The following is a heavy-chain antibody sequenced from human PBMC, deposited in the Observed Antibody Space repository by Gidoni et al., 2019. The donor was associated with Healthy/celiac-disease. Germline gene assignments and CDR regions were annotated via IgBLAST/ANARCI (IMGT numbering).Heavy chain of an antibody. CDR3: ARVGVEMATINDAFDI. Sequence: QVQLVQSGAEVKKPGSSVTVSCKASGGNFSSSAISCVRQAPGQGLEWMGGIIPIFGTANDAQKFKVRVTITADESTSTAYMELSSLRSEDTAVYYCARVGVEMATINDAFDIWGQGTMVTVSS. CDR2: IIPIFGTA. V-gene: IGHV1-69*01. CDR1: GGNFSSSA. D-gene: IGHD5-12*01. J-gene: IGHJ3*02.